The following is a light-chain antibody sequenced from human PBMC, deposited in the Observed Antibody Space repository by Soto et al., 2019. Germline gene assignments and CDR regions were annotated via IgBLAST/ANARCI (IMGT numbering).Light chain of an antibody. V-gene: IGKV3-11*01. CDR2: DAY. CDR1: QSFRGL. CDR3: QRRHMWPIP. Sequence: EVVLTQSPVTLSLSPGERATLSCRASQSFRGLLAWYQQKPGQAPRLLIYDAYNRATAIPPRFSGSGSGTDFTLTISSLEREDAAVYYCQRRHMWPIPVGQGTRLEIK. J-gene: IGKJ5*01.